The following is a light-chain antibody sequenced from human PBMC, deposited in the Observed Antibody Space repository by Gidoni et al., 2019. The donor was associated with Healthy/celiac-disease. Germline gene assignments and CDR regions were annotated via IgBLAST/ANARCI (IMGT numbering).Light chain of an antibody. Sequence: EIVMTHSPATLSVSPGERATLSCRASQSVSSNLGWYQQKPGQAPRLLIDGASDRATGIPARFSGSASGREFTLTISSLQSEDFAVYYFQQYNNWPITFGQGTRLEIK. CDR1: QSVSSN. CDR2: GAS. J-gene: IGKJ5*01. V-gene: IGKV3-15*01. CDR3: QQYNNWPIT.